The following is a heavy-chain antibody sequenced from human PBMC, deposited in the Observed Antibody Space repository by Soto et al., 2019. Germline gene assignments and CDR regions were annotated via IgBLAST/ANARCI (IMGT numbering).Heavy chain of an antibody. D-gene: IGHD3-16*01. Sequence: PSETLSLTCTVSGGSISSYYWSWIRQPPGKGLEWIGYIYYSGSTNYNPSLKSRVTISVDTSKNQFSLKLSSVTAADTAVYYCARYSPAWGMDVWGKGTTVTVSS. CDR2: IYYSGST. J-gene: IGHJ6*03. V-gene: IGHV4-59*01. CDR3: ARYSPAWGMDV. CDR1: GGSISSYY.